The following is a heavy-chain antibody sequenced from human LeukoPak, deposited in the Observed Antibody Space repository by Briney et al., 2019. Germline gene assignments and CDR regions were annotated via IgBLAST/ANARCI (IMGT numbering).Heavy chain of an antibody. Sequence: GGSLRLSCAASGITVSSDYMSWVRQAPGEGLEWVSVIYSGGATYYADSVKGRFTMSRDNSKNTLYLELNSMRAEDTAVYYCARGGGAYCGNKCYRNFDRWGQGTLVTVST. CDR1: GITVSSDY. CDR2: IYSGGAT. J-gene: IGHJ4*02. CDR3: ARGGGAYCGNKCYRNFDR. D-gene: IGHD2-21*01. V-gene: IGHV3-66*01.